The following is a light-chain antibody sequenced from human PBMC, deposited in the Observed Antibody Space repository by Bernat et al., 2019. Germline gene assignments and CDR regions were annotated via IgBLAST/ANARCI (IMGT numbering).Light chain of an antibody. CDR3: ATWDDSRGGRV. CDR1: SSNIVSHA. V-gene: IGLV1-47*01. Sequence: QSVLTQPPSASGTPGQTVTISCSGSSSNIVSHAVYWYQQLPGTAPRLLIYTTDRRPSGVPDRFSGAKAGTSGSLAISGLRADDEADYYCATWDDSRGGRVFGGGTKLTVL. CDR2: TTD. J-gene: IGLJ3*02.